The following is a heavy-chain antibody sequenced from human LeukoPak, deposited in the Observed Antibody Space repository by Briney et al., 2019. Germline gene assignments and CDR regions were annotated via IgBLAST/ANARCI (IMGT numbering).Heavy chain of an antibody. J-gene: IGHJ4*02. CDR2: IYYSGST. D-gene: IGHD6-13*01. CDR3: ARRPQLAEDDY. Sequence: SETLSLTCTVSGGSISSSSYYWGWIRQPPGKGLEWIGSIYYSGSTYYNPSLKSRVTISVDTSKNQFSLKLSSVTAADTAVYYCARRPQLAEDDYWGQGTLVTVSS. CDR1: GGSISSSSYY. V-gene: IGHV4-39*01.